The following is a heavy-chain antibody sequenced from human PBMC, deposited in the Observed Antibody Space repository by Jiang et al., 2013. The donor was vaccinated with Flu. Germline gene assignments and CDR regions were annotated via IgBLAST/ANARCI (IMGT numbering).Heavy chain of an antibody. CDR3: AREGNSFDYYYYGMDV. Sequence: VQLLESGGGVVQPGRSLRLSCAASGFTFSSYAMHWVRQAPGKGLEWVAVISYDGSNKYYADSVKGRFTISRDNSKNTLYLQMNSLRAEDTAVYYCAREGNSFDYYYYGMDVWGQGTTVTVSS. J-gene: IGHJ6*02. D-gene: IGHD1-7*01. CDR2: ISYDGSNK. V-gene: IGHV3-30-3*01. CDR1: GFTFSSYA.